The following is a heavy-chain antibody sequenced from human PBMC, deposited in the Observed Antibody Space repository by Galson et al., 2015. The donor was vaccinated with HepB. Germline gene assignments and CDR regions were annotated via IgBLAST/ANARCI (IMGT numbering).Heavy chain of an antibody. CDR3: ARESRDLWGGYYYGMDV. CDR1: GGTFSRYG. J-gene: IGHJ6*02. D-gene: IGHD3-3*01. V-gene: IGHV1-69*13. Sequence: SVKVSCKASGGTFSRYGISWVRQAPGQGLEWMGGIIPIFGTANYAQKFQGRVTITADESTSIAYMELSSLRSEDTAVYYCARESRDLWGGYYYGMDVWGQGTTVTVSS. CDR2: IIPIFGTA.